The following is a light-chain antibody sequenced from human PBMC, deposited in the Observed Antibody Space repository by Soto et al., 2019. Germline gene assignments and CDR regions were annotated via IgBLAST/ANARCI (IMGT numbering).Light chain of an antibody. Sequence: QPVLTQSPSASASLGASVKLTCTLSSGHSSYAIAWHQQHPEKGPRSLMKLNSAGSHSKGDGIPDRFSGSSSGAERYLTISSLQSEDEADYYCQTWGTGIQVFGGGTKLTVL. V-gene: IGLV4-69*01. CDR2: LNSAGSH. CDR1: SGHSSYA. J-gene: IGLJ2*01. CDR3: QTWGTGIQV.